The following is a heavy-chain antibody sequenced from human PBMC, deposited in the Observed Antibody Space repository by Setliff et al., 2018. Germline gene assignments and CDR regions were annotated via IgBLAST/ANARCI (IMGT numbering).Heavy chain of an antibody. V-gene: IGHV4-4*07. CDR3: ARDGPLTFCHGDCYFDY. CDR1: GDSVGSYY. CDR2: IYNNGSA. J-gene: IGHJ4*02. Sequence: SETLSLTCTVSGDSVGSYYWSWIRQSAGKGLEWIGRIYNNGSAHYNPSLKSRVTMSLDTSKNLFSLELRSVTAADTAVYYCARDGPLTFCHGDCYFDYWGQGTLVTVSS. D-gene: IGHD2-21*02.